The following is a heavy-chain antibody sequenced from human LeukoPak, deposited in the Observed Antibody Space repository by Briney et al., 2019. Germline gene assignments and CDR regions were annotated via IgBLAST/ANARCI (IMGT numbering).Heavy chain of an antibody. CDR2: FYHSGST. CDR1: GGSISNYY. D-gene: IGHD3-22*01. V-gene: IGHV4-59*01. CDR3: ARGSYDSSGYYWAYYFDY. Sequence: SETLSLTCTVSGGSISNYYWSWIRQPPGKGLEWIASFYHSGSTSYNPSYSPSLKSRVTISVDTSKNQFSLKLTSVTAADTAVYYCARGSYDSSGYYWAYYFDYWGQGTLVTVSS. J-gene: IGHJ4*02.